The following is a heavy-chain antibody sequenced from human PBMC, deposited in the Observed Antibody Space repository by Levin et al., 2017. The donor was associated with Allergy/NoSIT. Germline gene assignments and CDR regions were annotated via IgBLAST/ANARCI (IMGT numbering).Heavy chain of an antibody. CDR3: ARVVSGYYDSSRQNWFDP. Sequence: SVKVSCKASGGTFSSYAISWVRQAPGQGLEWMGGIIPIFGTANYAQKFQGRVTITADKSTSTAYMELSSLRSEDTAVYYCARVVSGYYDSSRQNWFDPWGQGTLVTVSS. D-gene: IGHD3-22*01. J-gene: IGHJ5*02. V-gene: IGHV1-69*06. CDR2: IIPIFGTA. CDR1: GGTFSSYA.